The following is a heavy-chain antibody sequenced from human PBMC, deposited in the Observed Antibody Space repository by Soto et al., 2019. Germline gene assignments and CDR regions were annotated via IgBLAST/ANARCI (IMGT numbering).Heavy chain of an antibody. D-gene: IGHD3-10*01. Sequence: EVPLLESGGGLVQPGGSLRLSYAASGFTLSSYSMRWVRQAPGKGLEWDSTLRGSGSGFFYADSVKGRFTISRDTSKNMLDLQLNSLGAEDTAIYYCARGGAHRSGIYFFSGMDVWGQGTTVTVSS. CDR3: ARGGAHRSGIYFFSGMDV. J-gene: IGHJ6*02. CDR1: GFTLSSYS. V-gene: IGHV3-23*01. CDR2: LRGSGSGF.